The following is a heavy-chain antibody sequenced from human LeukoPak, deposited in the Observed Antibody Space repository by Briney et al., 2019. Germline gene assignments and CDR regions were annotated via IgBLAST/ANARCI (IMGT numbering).Heavy chain of an antibody. Sequence: SETLSLTCTVSGYSISSGYYWGWIRQPPGKGLEWIGSIYHSGSTYYNPSLKSRVTISVDTSKNQFSLKLSSVTAADTAVYYCARPAAAGPFTYYYYYMDVWGKGTTVTVSS. V-gene: IGHV4-38-2*02. J-gene: IGHJ6*03. CDR2: IYHSGST. D-gene: IGHD6-13*01. CDR3: ARPAAAGPFTYYYYYMDV. CDR1: GYSISSGYY.